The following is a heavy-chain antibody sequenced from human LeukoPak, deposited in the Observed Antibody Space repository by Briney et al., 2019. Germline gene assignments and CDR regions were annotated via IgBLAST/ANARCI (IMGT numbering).Heavy chain of an antibody. J-gene: IGHJ4*02. CDR3: ARGSEGELRYFDWLFYY. CDR2: INAGNGNT. CDR1: GYTFTSYA. D-gene: IGHD3-9*01. V-gene: IGHV1-3*01. Sequence: GASVKVSCKASGYTFTSYAMHWVRQAPGQRLEWMGWINAGNGNTKYSQKFQGRVTITRDTSASTAYMELSSLRSEDTAVYYCARGSEGELRYFDWLFYYWGQGSLVTVSS.